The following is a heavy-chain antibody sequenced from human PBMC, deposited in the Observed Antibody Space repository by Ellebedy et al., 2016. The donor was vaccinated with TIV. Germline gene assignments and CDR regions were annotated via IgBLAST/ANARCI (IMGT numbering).Heavy chain of an antibody. Sequence: AASVKVSCKASGYTFTSYYMHWVRQAPGLGLEWMGIINPSGGSTSYAQKFQGRITVTRDTSTSTLYMELSSLRSEDTAVYYCAAVSRMDQFLTYAMDVWGQGTTVTVSS. V-gene: IGHV1-46*01. J-gene: IGHJ6*02. CDR1: GYTFTSYY. D-gene: IGHD4-11*01. CDR3: AAVSRMDQFLTYAMDV. CDR2: INPSGGST.